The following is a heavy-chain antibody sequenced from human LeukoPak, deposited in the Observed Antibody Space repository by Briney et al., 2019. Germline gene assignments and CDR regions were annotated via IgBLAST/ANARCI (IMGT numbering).Heavy chain of an antibody. CDR1: GYSFTSYW. Sequence: GESLKISCKGSGYSFTSYWIGWVRQMPGKGLEWMGIIYPGDSDTRYSPSFQGQVTISADKSISTAYLQWSSLEASDTAMYYCARVGIAVAGTFSDYYYGMDVWGQGTTVTVSS. CDR2: IYPGDSDT. D-gene: IGHD6-19*01. CDR3: ARVGIAVAGTFSDYYYGMDV. V-gene: IGHV5-51*01. J-gene: IGHJ6*02.